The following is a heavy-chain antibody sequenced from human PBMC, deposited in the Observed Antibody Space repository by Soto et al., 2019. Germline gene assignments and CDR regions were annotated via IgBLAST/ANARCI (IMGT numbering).Heavy chain of an antibody. V-gene: IGHV1-69*13. D-gene: IGHD3-10*01. Sequence: SVKVSCKASGGTFSSYAISWVRQAPGQGLEWMGGIIPIFGTANYAQKFQGRVTITADESTSTAYMELSSLRSEDTAVYYCARDRLITMVRGVILTGPFDYWGQ. CDR2: IIPIFGTA. CDR3: ARDRLITMVRGVILTGPFDY. J-gene: IGHJ4*01. CDR1: GGTFSSYA.